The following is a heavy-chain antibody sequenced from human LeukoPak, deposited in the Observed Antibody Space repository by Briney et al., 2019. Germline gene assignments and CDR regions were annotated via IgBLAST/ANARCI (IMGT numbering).Heavy chain of an antibody. D-gene: IGHD2-2*02. CDR3: AKRGRGYCSSTSCYRAGAFDT. Sequence: SETLSLTCAVYGGSFSGYYWSWIRQPPGKGLEWIGEINHSGSTNYNPSLKSRVTISVDTSKNQFSLRLSSVTAADTAVYYCAKRGRGYCSSTSCYRAGAFDTWGQGTMVTVSS. CDR1: GGSFSGYY. CDR2: INHSGST. V-gene: IGHV4-34*01. J-gene: IGHJ3*02.